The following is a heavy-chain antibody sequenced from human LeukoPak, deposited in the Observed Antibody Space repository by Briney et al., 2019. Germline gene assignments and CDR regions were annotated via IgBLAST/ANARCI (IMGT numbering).Heavy chain of an antibody. CDR3: ARRAGDYSHPYDY. V-gene: IGHV3-53*01. D-gene: IGHD3-22*01. J-gene: IGHJ4*02. CDR2: IYSGGNT. CDR1: GLTVSSHC. Sequence: PGGSLRLSCAASGLTVSSHCMSWVRQAPGKGLEWVSFIYSGGNTYYADSVKGRFTISTDNSKNTVHLQMNSLRAEDTAMYYYARRAGDYSHPYDYWGQGTLVTVSS.